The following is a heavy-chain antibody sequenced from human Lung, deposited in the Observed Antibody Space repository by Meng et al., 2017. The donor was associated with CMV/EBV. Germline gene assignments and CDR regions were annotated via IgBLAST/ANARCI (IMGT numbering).Heavy chain of an antibody. CDR3: ASSLRYYDFWSGYYTGDYYYYGMDV. D-gene: IGHD3-3*01. V-gene: IGHV4-39*07. Sequence: SXTXSLXCTVSGGXISSSSYYWGWIRQPPGKGLEWIGSIYYSGSTYYNPSLKSRVTISVDTSKNQFSLKLSSVTAADTAVYYCASSLRYYDFWSGYYTGDYYYYGMDVXGQGXTVTV. CDR1: GGXISSSSYY. CDR2: IYYSGST. J-gene: IGHJ6*02.